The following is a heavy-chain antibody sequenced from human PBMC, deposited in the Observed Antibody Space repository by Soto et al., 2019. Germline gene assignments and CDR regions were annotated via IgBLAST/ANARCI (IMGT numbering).Heavy chain of an antibody. D-gene: IGHD3-3*01. CDR2: ISWNSGSI. Sequence: CAASGFTFDDCAMHWVRQAPGKGLEWVSGISWNSGSIGYADSVKGRFTISRDNAKNSLYLQMNSLRAEDTALYYCAKAYYDFWSGPQYWGQGTLVTVSS. CDR3: AKAYYDFWSGPQY. CDR1: GFTFDDCA. J-gene: IGHJ4*02. V-gene: IGHV3-9*01.